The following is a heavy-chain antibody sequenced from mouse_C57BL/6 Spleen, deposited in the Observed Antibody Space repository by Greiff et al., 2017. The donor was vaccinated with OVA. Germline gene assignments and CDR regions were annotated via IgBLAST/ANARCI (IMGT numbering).Heavy chain of an antibody. J-gene: IGHJ2*01. CDR1: GYTFTSYW. CDR3: AREVTTVGDY. D-gene: IGHD1-1*01. CDR2: IDTSDSET. Sequence: VQLQQPGAELVRPGSSVKLSCKASGYTFTSYWMHWVKQRPIKGLEWIGNIDTSDSETHYNQKFKDKATLTVDKSSSTAYMQLSSLTSEDAAVYYCAREVTTVGDYWGQGTTLTVSS. V-gene: IGHV1-52*01.